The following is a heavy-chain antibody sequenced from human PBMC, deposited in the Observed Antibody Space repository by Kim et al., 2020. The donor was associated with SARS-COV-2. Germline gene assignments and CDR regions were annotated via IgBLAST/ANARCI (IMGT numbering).Heavy chain of an antibody. CDR3: VKDLTYTAMVGG. V-gene: IGHV3-64D*06. D-gene: IGHD5-18*01. Sequence: YYADSVKGRFTISRDNSKNTLYLQMSSLRAEDTAVYYCVKDLTYTAMVGGWGQGTLVTVSS. J-gene: IGHJ4*02.